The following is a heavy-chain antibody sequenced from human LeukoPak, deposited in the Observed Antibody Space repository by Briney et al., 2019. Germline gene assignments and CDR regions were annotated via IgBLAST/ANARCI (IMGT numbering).Heavy chain of an antibody. J-gene: IGHJ4*02. Sequence: GGSLRLSCAASGFTVSSNYMSWVRQAPGKGLEWVAVISYDGSNKYYADSVKGRFTISRDNSKNTLYLQMNSLRAEDTAVYYCARDPYDYGDYFYYFDYWGQGTLVTVSS. CDR3: ARDPYDYGDYFYYFDY. CDR1: GFTVSSNY. D-gene: IGHD4-17*01. V-gene: IGHV3-30-3*01. CDR2: ISYDGSNK.